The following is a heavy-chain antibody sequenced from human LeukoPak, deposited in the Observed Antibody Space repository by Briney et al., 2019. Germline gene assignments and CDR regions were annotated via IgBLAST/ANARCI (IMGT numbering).Heavy chain of an antibody. CDR1: GYTFTGYY. Sequence: AASVKVSCKASGYTFTGYYMHWVRQAPGQGLEWMGWINPNSGGTNYAQKFQGRVTMTRDTSISTAYMELSRLRSDDTAVYYCARALLTAGRWNVALYWGQGTLVTVSS. CDR3: ARALLTAGRWNVALY. J-gene: IGHJ4*02. CDR2: INPNSGGT. V-gene: IGHV1-2*02. D-gene: IGHD6-13*01.